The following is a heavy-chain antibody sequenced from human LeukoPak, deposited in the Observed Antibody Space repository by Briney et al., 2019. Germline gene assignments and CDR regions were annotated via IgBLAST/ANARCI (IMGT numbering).Heavy chain of an antibody. CDR1: GYSISSGYY. CDR3: ARLPAARTYYFDY. J-gene: IGHJ4*02. Sequence: PSETLSLTCAVSGYSISSGYYWGWIRPPPGKGVEWIGSIYHSGSTYYNSSLKSRVTISVDTSMNQFSLKLSSVCAADTAVYYCARLPAARTYYFDYWGQGTLVTVYS. CDR2: IYHSGST. D-gene: IGHD2-2*01. V-gene: IGHV4-38-2*01.